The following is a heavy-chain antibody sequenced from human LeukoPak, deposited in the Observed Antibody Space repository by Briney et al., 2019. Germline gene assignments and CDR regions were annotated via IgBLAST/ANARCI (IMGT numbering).Heavy chain of an antibody. CDR3: AKADGGNSEKGYFDY. V-gene: IGHV3-23*01. Sequence: TGGSLRLSCAASGFTFSNYAMSWVRQAPGKGLEWVSIISTTGGRIYYADSVKGRFTTSRDSSKNTLYLQMNSLRAEDTAVYYCAKADGGNSEKGYFDYWGQGTLVTVSS. CDR1: GFTFSNYA. J-gene: IGHJ4*02. CDR2: ISTTGGRI. D-gene: IGHD4-23*01.